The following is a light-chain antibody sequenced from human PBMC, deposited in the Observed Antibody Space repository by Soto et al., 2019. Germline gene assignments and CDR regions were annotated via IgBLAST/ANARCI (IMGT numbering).Light chain of an antibody. Sequence: QSALTQPPSASGSPGQSVTISCTGTSSDVGGYNYVSWYQQHPGNAPKLMIYEVSKRPSGVPDRFSGSKSGNTASLTVSGLQAEDEADYYCSSYAGNNNVVFGGGTKLTGL. CDR1: SSDVGGYNY. CDR3: SSYAGNNNVV. V-gene: IGLV2-8*01. CDR2: EVS. J-gene: IGLJ2*01.